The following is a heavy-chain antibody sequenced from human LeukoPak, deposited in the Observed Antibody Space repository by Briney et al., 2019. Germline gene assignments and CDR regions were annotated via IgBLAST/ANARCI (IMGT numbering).Heavy chain of an antibody. V-gene: IGHV1-69*13. CDR3: ARHIENAFDI. D-gene: IGHD2-21*01. CDR1: GGTFSSYA. Sequence: ASVKVSCKASGGTFSSYAISWVRQAPGQGLEWMGGIIPIFGTANYAQKFQGRVTITADESTSTAYMELSSLRSEDTAVYYCARHIENAFDIWGQGTMVTVSS. CDR2: IIPIFGTA. J-gene: IGHJ3*02.